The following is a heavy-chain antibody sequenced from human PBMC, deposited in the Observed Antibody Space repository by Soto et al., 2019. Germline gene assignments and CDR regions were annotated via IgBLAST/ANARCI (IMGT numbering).Heavy chain of an antibody. CDR3: AKESSSSWDVIDY. D-gene: IGHD6-13*01. Sequence: ESGGGLVQPGRSLRLSCAASGFTFDDYAMHWVRQAPGKGLEWVSGISWNSGSIGYADSVKGRFTISRDNAKNSLYLQMNSLRAEDTALYYCAKESSSSWDVIDYWGQGTLVTVSS. V-gene: IGHV3-9*01. CDR1: GFTFDDYA. CDR2: ISWNSGSI. J-gene: IGHJ4*02.